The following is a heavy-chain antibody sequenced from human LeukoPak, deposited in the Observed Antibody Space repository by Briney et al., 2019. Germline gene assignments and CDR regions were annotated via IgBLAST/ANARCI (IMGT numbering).Heavy chain of an antibody. CDR1: GGSFSGYY. CDR3: ARDVALSYCGGDCLPDY. CDR2: INHSGST. V-gene: IGHV4-34*01. J-gene: IGHJ4*02. D-gene: IGHD2-21*02. Sequence: PSETLSLTCAVYGGSFSGYYWYWIRQPPGKGLEWIGEINHSGSTNYNPSLKSRVTISVDTSKNQFSLSLTSVTAADTAVYYCARDVALSYCGGDCLPDYWGQGILVTVSS.